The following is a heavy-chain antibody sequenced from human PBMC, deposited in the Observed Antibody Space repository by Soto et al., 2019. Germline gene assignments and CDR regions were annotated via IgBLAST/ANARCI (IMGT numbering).Heavy chain of an antibody. Sequence: GGSLRLSCAASGFSFSSYWMSWVRQAPGKGLEWVANIKQDGSEKQYVDFVKGRFTISRDNAKNSLFLQMNSLRDEDTAVYYCGRVRRSDPDDYWGQGTLVTVSS. V-gene: IGHV3-7*01. J-gene: IGHJ4*02. D-gene: IGHD2-15*01. CDR1: GFSFSSYW. CDR2: IKQDGSEK. CDR3: GRVRRSDPDDY.